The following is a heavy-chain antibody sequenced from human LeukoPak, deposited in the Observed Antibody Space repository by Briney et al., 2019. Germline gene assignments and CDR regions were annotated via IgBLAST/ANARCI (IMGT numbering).Heavy chain of an antibody. CDR1: GFTFISYG. J-gene: IGHJ4*02. Sequence: GRSLRLSCAASGFTFISYGMHWVRQAPGKGLEWVAVISYDGSNKYYADSVKGRFTISRDNSKNTLYLQMNSLRAEDTAVYYCASHDCSGDSCYSGYWGQGTLVTVSS. D-gene: IGHD2-15*01. V-gene: IGHV3-30*03. CDR3: ASHDCSGDSCYSGY. CDR2: ISYDGSNK.